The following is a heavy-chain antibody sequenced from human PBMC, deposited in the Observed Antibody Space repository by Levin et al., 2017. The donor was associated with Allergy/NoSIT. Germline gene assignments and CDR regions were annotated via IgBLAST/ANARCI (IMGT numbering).Heavy chain of an antibody. J-gene: IGHJ4*02. Sequence: SETLSLTCKVSGGSISNGSYYWSWIRQPAATGLEWIGRIYSSGSANYNPSLKSRVTISVDTSKNQFSLKLSSVTAADTAVYYCARAEVGSEHWGQGTLVTVSS. CDR2: IYSSGSA. CDR3: ARAEVGSEH. D-gene: IGHD3-10*01. CDR1: GGSISNGSYY. V-gene: IGHV4-61*02.